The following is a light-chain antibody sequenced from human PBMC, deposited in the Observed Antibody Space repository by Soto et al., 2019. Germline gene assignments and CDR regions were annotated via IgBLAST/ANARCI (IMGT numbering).Light chain of an antibody. V-gene: IGKV3-20*01. CDR1: QSISSTY. CDR3: QEYGVSRA. J-gene: IGKJ1*01. CDR2: GAS. Sequence: EIVLTQSPDTLSLSPGERATLSCRASQSISSTYLAWYQQKPGQAPRLLIYGASSRAPGILDRFSGSGSGTDFTLTISRLEPEDCAVYYCQEYGVSRAFGQGTKVEIK.